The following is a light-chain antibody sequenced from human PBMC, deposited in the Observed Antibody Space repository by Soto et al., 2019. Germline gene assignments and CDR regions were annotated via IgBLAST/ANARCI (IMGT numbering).Light chain of an antibody. V-gene: IGKV3-11*01. CDR3: QQRSNWPPIT. CDR2: DAS. CDR1: QSISDT. J-gene: IGKJ5*01. Sequence: EIVMTQSPATRSVSPVGIATLSCRSSQSISDTLAWYQQKPGQAPRLLIHDASNWPTGIPARFSGSGSGTDFTLTISSLQPEDFAVYYCQQRSNWPPITFGHGTRLEIK.